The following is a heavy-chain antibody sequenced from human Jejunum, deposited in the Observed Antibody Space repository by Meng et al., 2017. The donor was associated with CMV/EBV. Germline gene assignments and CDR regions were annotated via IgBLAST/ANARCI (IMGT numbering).Heavy chain of an antibody. CDR2: ISASTGNS. CDR1: AYTFITYA. CDR3: AVAINGYNYVDH. J-gene: IGHJ4*02. D-gene: IGHD5-24*01. V-gene: IGHV7-4-1*02. Sequence: SCTASAYTFITYARTWLRQAHGQGLEWMGWISASTGNSVYAQGFTVRFVFSLDTSVSTAYLQISSLKAEDTAVYYCAVAINGYNYVDHWGQGTLVTVSS.